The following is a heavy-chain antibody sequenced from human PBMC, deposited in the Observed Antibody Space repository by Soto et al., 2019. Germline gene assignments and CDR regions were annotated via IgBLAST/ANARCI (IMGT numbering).Heavy chain of an antibody. V-gene: IGHV1-8*01. CDR1: GYTFITYD. D-gene: IGHD6-25*01. CDR2: MNPYNGNA. CDR3: ARRKERSGPHYFDS. J-gene: IGHJ4*02. Sequence: ASVKVSCKASGYTFITYDIHWVRQATGQGLEWMGWMNPYNGNAGYAQRFQGRVTMTRNTSISTAYMELSSLRSEDTAVYFCARRKERSGPHYFDSWGQGTLVTVSS.